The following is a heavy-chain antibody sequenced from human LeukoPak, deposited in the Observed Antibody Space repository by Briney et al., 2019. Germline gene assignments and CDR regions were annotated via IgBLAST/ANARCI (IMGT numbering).Heavy chain of an antibody. D-gene: IGHD6-6*01. Sequence: GESLKISCKGSGYSFTNYWFGWVRQMPGKGLEWMGIIYPGDSDTRYSPSFQGQVTISADKSISTAYLQWSSLKASDTAMYYCARRTLLRYSSSNWFDPWGQGTLVTVSS. CDR2: IYPGDSDT. CDR3: ARRTLLRYSSSNWFDP. V-gene: IGHV5-51*01. J-gene: IGHJ5*02. CDR1: GYSFTNYW.